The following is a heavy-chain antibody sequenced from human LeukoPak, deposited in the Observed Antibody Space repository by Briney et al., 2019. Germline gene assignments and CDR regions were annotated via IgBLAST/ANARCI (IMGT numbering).Heavy chain of an antibody. CDR1: GYTFTGYY. CDR2: INPNSGGT. D-gene: IGHD3-10*01. J-gene: IGHJ4*02. CDR3: ARAWITMVRGVNFDY. Sequence: GASVKVSCKASGYTFTGYYMHWVRQAPGQGLEWMGWINPNSGGTNYAQKFQGRVTMTRDTSISTAYMELSRLRSDDTAVYYCARAWITMVRGVNFDYWGQGTLVTVSS. V-gene: IGHV1-2*02.